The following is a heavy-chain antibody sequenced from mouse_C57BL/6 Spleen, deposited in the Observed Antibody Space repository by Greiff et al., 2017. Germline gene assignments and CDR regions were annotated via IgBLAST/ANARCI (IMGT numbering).Heavy chain of an antibody. CDR2: IDPSDSET. D-gene: IGHD2-5*01. V-gene: IGHV1-52*01. CDR3: ARKGYSNYNYYAMDY. J-gene: IGHJ4*01. Sequence: VQLQQPGAELVRPGSSVKLSCKASGYTFTSYWMHWVKQRPIQGLEWIGNIDPSDSETHYNQKFKDKATLTVDKSSSTAYMQLSSLTSEDSAVYYCARKGYSNYNYYAMDYWGQGTSVTVSS. CDR1: GYTFTSYW.